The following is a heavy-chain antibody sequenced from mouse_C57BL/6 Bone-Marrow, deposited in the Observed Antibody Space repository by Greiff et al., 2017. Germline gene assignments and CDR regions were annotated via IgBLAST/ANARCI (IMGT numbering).Heavy chain of an antibody. CDR1: GFTFSSYG. Sequence: EVMLVESGGDLVKPGGSLKLSCAASGFTFSSYGMSWVRQTPDKRLEWVATISSGGSYTYYPDSVKGRFTISRDNAKNTLYLQMSSLKSEDTAMYYCARGDYDYSLFAYWGQGTLVTVSA. D-gene: IGHD2-4*01. J-gene: IGHJ3*01. CDR2: ISSGGSYT. V-gene: IGHV5-6*01. CDR3: ARGDYDYSLFAY.